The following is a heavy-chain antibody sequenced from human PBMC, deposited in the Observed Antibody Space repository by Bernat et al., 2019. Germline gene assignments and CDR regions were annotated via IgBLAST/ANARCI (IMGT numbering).Heavy chain of an antibody. CDR2: ISSSSSYI. J-gene: IGHJ4*02. CDR3: ARYYYDSSGYYYLSTVSDY. V-gene: IGHV3-21*01. D-gene: IGHD3-22*01. Sequence: EVQLVESGGGLVKPGGSLRLSCAASGFTFSSYSMNWVRQAPGKGLEWVSSISSSSSYIYYADSVKGRFIISRDNAKNSLYLQMNSLRAEDTAVYYCARYYYDSSGYYYLSTVSDYWGQGTLVSVSS. CDR1: GFTFSSYS.